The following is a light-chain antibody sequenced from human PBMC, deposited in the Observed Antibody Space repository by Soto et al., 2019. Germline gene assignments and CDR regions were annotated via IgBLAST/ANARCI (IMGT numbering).Light chain of an antibody. CDR2: LNSDGSH. Sequence: QSVLTQSPSASASLGASVKLTCTLSSGHSNYAIAWHQQQSEKGPRYLMKLNSDGSHNKGDGIPDRFAGSSSGAERYLTISSLQSEDEAHYYCQTWGSGIVVFGGGTKLTVL. CDR1: SGHSNYA. V-gene: IGLV4-69*01. J-gene: IGLJ2*01. CDR3: QTWGSGIVV.